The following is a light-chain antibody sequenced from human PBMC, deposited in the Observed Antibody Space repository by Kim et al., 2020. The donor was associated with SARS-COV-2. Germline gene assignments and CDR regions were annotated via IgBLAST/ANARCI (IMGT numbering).Light chain of an antibody. CDR3: QQYYSTPKT. CDR1: QSVLYSSNNKNY. J-gene: IGKJ1*01. V-gene: IGKV4-1*01. Sequence: ATINCKSSQSVLYSSNNKNYLAWYQQKPGQPPKLLIYGASTRESGVPDRFSGSGSGTDFTLTISSLQAEDVAVYYCQQYYSTPKTFGQGTKVEIK. CDR2: GAS.